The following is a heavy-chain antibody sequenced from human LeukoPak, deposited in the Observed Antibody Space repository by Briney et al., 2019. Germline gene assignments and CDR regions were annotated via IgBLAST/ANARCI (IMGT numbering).Heavy chain of an antibody. CDR1: GFTFSSYA. Sequence: GGSLRLSCAASGFTFSSYAMSWVRQAPGKGLEWVSAISGSGGSTYYADSVKGRFTISRDNSKITLYLQMNSLRAEDTAVYYCARGGSSWYILPIDYWGQGALVTVSS. J-gene: IGHJ4*02. CDR2: ISGSGGST. D-gene: IGHD6-13*01. V-gene: IGHV3-23*01. CDR3: ARGGSSWYILPIDY.